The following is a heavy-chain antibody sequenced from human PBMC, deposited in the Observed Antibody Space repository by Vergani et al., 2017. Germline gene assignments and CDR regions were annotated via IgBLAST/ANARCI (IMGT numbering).Heavy chain of an antibody. J-gene: IGHJ6*03. V-gene: IGHV3-30-3*01. D-gene: IGHD3-3*01. Sequence: QVQLVESGGGVVQPGRSLRLSCAASGFTFSSYAMHWVRQAPGKGLEWVAVISYDGSNKYYADSVKGRFTISRDNSKNTLYLQMNSLRAEDTAVYYCARDSRDFWSGYYMDVWGKGTTVTVSS. CDR3: ARDSRDFWSGYYMDV. CDR2: ISYDGSNK. CDR1: GFTFSSYA.